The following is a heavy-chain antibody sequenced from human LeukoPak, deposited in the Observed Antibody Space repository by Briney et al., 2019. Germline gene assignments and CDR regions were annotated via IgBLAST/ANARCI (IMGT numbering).Heavy chain of an antibody. V-gene: IGHV3-23*01. CDR2: ISGSGGST. CDR1: GFTFSSYA. D-gene: IGHD3-3*01. CDR3: AKGSYDFWSGYYPFDY. Sequence: GGSLRLSCAASGFTFSSYAMSWVRQAPGKGLEWVPAISGSGGSTYYADSVKGRFTISRDNSKNTLYLQMNSLRAEDTAVYYCAKGSYDFWSGYYPFDYWGQGTLVTVSS. J-gene: IGHJ4*02.